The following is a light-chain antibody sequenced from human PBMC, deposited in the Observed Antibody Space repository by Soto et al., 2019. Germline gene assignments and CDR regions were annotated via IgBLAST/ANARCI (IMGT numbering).Light chain of an antibody. CDR3: QQRSDWPLT. V-gene: IGKV3-11*01. CDR2: DAS. CDR1: QSLSSY. Sequence: EIVLTQSPATLSLSPGERATLSCRASQSLSSYLAWYQQRRRQAPRLLIYDASRRATGIPARFSGSGSGTDFTLSISSLEPEDFAVYYCQQRSDWPLTFGGGTKVEIK. J-gene: IGKJ4*01.